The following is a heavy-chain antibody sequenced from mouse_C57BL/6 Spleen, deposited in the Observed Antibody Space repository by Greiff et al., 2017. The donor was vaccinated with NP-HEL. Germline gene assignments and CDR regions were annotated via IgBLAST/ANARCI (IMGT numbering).Heavy chain of an antibody. D-gene: IGHD2-5*01. CDR1: CYTFPNYC. CDR3: ARRDSNFGWDRDY. V-gene: IGHV1-61*01. Sequence: VQLQQPGAELVRPGSSVKLSCKASCYTFPNYCLDLVKQRPGHGLEWIGNIYPSDSETHYNQKFKDKATLTVDKSSITAYMQLSSLTSEDSAVYYCARRDSNFGWDRDYWGEGTSDSDSS. J-gene: IGHJ4*01. CDR2: IYPSDSET.